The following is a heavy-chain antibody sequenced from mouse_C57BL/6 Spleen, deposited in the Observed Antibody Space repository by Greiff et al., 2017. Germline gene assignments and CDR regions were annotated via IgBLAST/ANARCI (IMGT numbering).Heavy chain of an antibody. Sequence: VQLQQSGAELVRPGASVKLSCTASGFNIKDYYMHWVKQRPEQGLEWIGRIDPEDGDTEYAPKFQGKATMTADTSSNTAYLQLSSLTSEDTAVDYCTTFYYGNSGGAMDYWGQGTSVTVSS. CDR2: IDPEDGDT. V-gene: IGHV14-1*01. CDR3: TTFYYGNSGGAMDY. CDR1: GFNIKDYY. D-gene: IGHD2-1*01. J-gene: IGHJ4*01.